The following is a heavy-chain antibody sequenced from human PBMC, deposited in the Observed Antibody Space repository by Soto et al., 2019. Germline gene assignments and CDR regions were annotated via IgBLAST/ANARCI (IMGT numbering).Heavy chain of an antibody. CDR3: AGPVIAAARLGGMDV. D-gene: IGHD6-13*01. CDR2: IIPIFGTA. Sequence: QVQLVQSGAEVKKPGSSVKVSCKASGGTFSSYAISWVRQAPGQGLEWMGGIIPIFGTANYAQKFRGRVTITADESPSTAYMELSSLRSEDTAVYYCAGPVIAAARLGGMDVWGQGTTVTVSS. V-gene: IGHV1-69*12. J-gene: IGHJ6*02. CDR1: GGTFSSYA.